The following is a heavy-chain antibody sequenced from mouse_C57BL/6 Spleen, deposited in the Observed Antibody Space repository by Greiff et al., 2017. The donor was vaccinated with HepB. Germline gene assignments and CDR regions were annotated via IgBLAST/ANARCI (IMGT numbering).Heavy chain of an antibody. D-gene: IGHD3-2*02. CDR3: AIGGSGPYAMDY. CDR1: GYSITSGYY. CDR2: ISYDGSN. Sequence: VQLQQSGPGLVKPSQSLSLTCSVTGYSITSGYYWNWIRQFPGNKLEWMGYISYDGSNNYNPSLKNRISITRDTSKNQFFLKLNSVTTEDTATYYCAIGGSGPYAMDYWGQGTSVTVSS. J-gene: IGHJ4*01. V-gene: IGHV3-6*01.